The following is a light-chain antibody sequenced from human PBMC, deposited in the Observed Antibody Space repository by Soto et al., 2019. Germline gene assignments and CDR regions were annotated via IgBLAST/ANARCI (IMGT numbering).Light chain of an antibody. V-gene: IGKV1-5*01. CDR3: QHYNSHPWT. Sequence: DIQMTQSPSTLSASIGDRVTITCRASQTINNWLAWYQQKPGKAPNLLIYHASNLETGVPSRFSGSAFGTEFTLTISSLQPDDFATYYCQHYNSHPWTFGQGTKVDIK. CDR2: HAS. CDR1: QTINNW. J-gene: IGKJ1*01.